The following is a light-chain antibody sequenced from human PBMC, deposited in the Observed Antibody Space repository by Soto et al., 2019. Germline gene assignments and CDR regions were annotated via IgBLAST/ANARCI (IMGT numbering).Light chain of an antibody. CDR1: QSISSH. J-gene: IGKJ4*01. CDR2: DAS. CDR3: QQRTTWPLT. V-gene: IGKV3-11*01. Sequence: EIVLTQSPATLSLSPGERATLSCRASQSISSHFAWSEQKPGQAPRLLMYDASNKATGIPARFSGSGSGTDFTLTISSLEPEDFAVYYCQQRTTWPLTFGGGTMVEIK.